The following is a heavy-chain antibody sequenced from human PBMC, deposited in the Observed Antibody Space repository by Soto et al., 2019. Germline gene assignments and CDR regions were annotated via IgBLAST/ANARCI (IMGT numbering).Heavy chain of an antibody. CDR1: GFTFSNYA. CDR3: ARDAISMVRGTNNWFDP. J-gene: IGHJ5*02. Sequence: EVQLLESGGGLVQPGGSLTLSCAASGFTFSNYAMSWVRQAPGKGLEWVSAISGGGISTYYADSVRGRFTISRDNSRNTLYPRMNRRRAEDTAVYYCARDAISMVRGTNNWFDPWGQGTLVTVSS. CDR2: ISGGGIST. D-gene: IGHD3-10*01. V-gene: IGHV3-23*01.